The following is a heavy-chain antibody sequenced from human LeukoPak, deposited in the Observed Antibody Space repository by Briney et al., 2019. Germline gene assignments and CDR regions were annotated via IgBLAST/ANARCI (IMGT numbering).Heavy chain of an antibody. D-gene: IGHD5-18*01. CDR1: GFTFSNYW. V-gene: IGHV3-74*03. J-gene: IGHJ4*02. CDR2: IKTDGSDM. Sequence: PGGSLRLSCAAAGFTFSNYWMHWVRQAPGKGLVWVAAIKTDGSDMQYADSVKGRFTISRDNAKTSLYLQMNSLRAEDTAVYYCARDLSGITGYTYGRGIDYWGQGTLVTVSS. CDR3: ARDLSGITGYTYGRGIDY.